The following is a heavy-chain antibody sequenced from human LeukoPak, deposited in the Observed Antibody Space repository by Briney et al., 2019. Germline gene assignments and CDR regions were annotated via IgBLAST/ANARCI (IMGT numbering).Heavy chain of an antibody. CDR2: IYHSGST. V-gene: IGHV4-38-2*01. CDR3: ARGPYSYDSSGAFDI. D-gene: IGHD3-22*01. J-gene: IGHJ3*02. Sequence: SETLSLPCAVYGGSFSGYYWGWIRQPPGKGLEWIGSIYHSGSTYYNPSLKSRVTISVDTSKNQFSLKLSSVTAADTAVYYCARGPYSYDSSGAFDIWGQRTMVTVSS. CDR1: GGSFSGYY.